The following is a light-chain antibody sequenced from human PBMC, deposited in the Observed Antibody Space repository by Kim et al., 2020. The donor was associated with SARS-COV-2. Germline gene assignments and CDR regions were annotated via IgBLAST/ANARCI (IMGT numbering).Light chain of an antibody. Sequence: STGERDHLPGRASKCVSRSYLAEYPQKPGPAPRPPIYGASSRATGIPDRFSCSGYGTELTLTISRPEPEDFAGYYGQQYGSSPPYTLGQGTKLE. CDR1: KCVSRSY. CDR2: GAS. V-gene: IGKV3-20*01. CDR3: QQYGSSPPYT. J-gene: IGKJ2*01.